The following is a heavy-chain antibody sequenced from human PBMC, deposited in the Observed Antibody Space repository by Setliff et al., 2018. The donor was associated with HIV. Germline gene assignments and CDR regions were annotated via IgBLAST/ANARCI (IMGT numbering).Heavy chain of an antibody. D-gene: IGHD3-22*01. CDR1: AFIFTTYG. CDR3: AKDRYYDSSGSPFDYYYMDV. CDR2: IRYDGNDK. V-gene: IGHV3-30*02. J-gene: IGHJ6*03. Sequence: GGSLRLSCEASAFIFTTYGMHWVRQAPGKGLEWIAFIRYDGNDKYYADSVKGRFTISRDNSKNTLYLQMNSLRAEDTAVYYCAKDRYYDSSGSPFDYYYMDVWGKGTTVTVSS.